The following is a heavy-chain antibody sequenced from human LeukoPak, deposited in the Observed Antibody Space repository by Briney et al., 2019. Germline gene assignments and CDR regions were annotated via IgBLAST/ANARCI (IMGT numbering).Heavy chain of an antibody. Sequence: SGGPLKSSCAPPEFTFDDYAMHWVRQAPGKGLEWVSGISWNSGSIGYADSVKGRFTISRDNAKNSLYLQMNSLRAEDTALYYCAKDQTAAAGFDYWGQGTLVTVSS. D-gene: IGHD6-13*01. CDR1: EFTFDDYA. V-gene: IGHV3-9*01. CDR2: ISWNSGSI. CDR3: AKDQTAAAGFDY. J-gene: IGHJ4*02.